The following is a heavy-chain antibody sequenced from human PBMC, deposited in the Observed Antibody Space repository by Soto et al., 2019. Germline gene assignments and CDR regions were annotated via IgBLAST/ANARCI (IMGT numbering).Heavy chain of an antibody. V-gene: IGHV1-2*04. J-gene: IGHJ5*02. Sequence: ASVKVSCKASGYTFTGYYMHGVRQAPGQGLEWMGWINPNSGGTNYAQKFQGWVTMTRDTSISTAYMELSRLRSDDTAVYYCARARYNWNDEASWFDPWGQGTLVTVSS. CDR3: ARARYNWNDEASWFDP. CDR1: GYTFTGYY. D-gene: IGHD1-1*01. CDR2: INPNSGGT.